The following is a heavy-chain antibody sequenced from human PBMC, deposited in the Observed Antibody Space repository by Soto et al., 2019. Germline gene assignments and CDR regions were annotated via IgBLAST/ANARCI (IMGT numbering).Heavy chain of an antibody. CDR1: EFSFMSYS. D-gene: IGHD1-1*01. J-gene: IGHJ6*03. Sequence: HPGGSLRLSCAASEFSFMSYSMNWVRQAPGKGLEWVSYISSSSYTIYYADSVKGRFTISRDNAKNSLYLHMNTLRAEDTAVYYCARSPGTDGNYYYYYFMDVWGYGTTVTVSS. V-gene: IGHV3-48*01. CDR2: ISSSSYTI. CDR3: ARSPGTDGNYYYYYFMDV.